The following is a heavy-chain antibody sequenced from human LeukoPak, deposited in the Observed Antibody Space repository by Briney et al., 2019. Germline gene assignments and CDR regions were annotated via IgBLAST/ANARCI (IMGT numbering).Heavy chain of an antibody. CDR1: GGFNTHYY. D-gene: IGHD3-3*01. J-gene: IGHJ3*02. V-gene: IGHV4-4*07. CDR2: IYTSGSA. CDR3: ARDRAIFGGVAFDI. Sequence: SETLSLTCSVSGGFNTHYYWSWIRQPAGKGLEWIGRIYTSGSANYNPSLKSRVTISVDTSKNQFSLKLSSVTAADTAVYYCARDRAIFGGVAFDIWGQGTMVTVSS.